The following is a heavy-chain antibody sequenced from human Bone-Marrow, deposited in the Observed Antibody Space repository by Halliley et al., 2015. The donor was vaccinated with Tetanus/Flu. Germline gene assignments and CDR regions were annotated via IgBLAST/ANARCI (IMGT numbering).Heavy chain of an antibody. V-gene: IGHV3-11*03. CDR2: ISYGNTYK. Sequence: WISYISYGNTYKNYADSGKGRFTISRDDSKNSLYLQMNSLRAEDTAVYYCAGRPPTGSGRDLWGQGTLVTVS. D-gene: IGHD3-10*01. CDR3: AGRPPTGSGRDL. J-gene: IGHJ4*02.